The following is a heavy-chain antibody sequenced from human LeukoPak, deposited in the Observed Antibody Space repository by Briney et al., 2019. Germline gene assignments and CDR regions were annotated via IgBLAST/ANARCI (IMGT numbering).Heavy chain of an antibody. J-gene: IGHJ6*03. V-gene: IGHV3-21*01. D-gene: IGHD6-13*01. CDR2: ISSSSSYI. CDR3: ARDHRVAAAGTYLDV. CDR1: GFTLSNYW. Sequence: GGSLRLSCAASGFTLSNYWMTWIRQAPGKGLEWVSSISSSSSYIYYADSVKGRFTISRDNAKNSLYLQMNSLRAEDTAVYYCARDHRVAAAGTYLDVWGKGTTVTVSS.